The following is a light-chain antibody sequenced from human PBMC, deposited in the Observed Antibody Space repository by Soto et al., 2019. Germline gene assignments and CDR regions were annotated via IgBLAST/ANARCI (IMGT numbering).Light chain of an antibody. J-gene: IGKJ4*01. CDR1: QTVGTS. V-gene: IGKV3-11*01. CDR3: RQGSSWPLT. Sequence: EIVLTQSPDTLSLSPGERVTLSCRASQTVGTSLAWYQQKPGQAPRLLIYDASKRATGIPARFSGGGSGTDFTLIISSLEPEDSAVYYCRQGSSWPLTFCGGTRVDLK. CDR2: DAS.